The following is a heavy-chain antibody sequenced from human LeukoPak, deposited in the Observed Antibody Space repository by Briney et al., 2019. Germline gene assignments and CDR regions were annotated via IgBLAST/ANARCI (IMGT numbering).Heavy chain of an antibody. CDR3: ASGLRYFVYYYYYMDV. CDR2: IIPIFGTA. Sequence: ASVKVSCKASGGTFSSYAISWVRQAPGQGLEWMGGIIPIFGTANYAQKFQGRVTITADKSTSTAYMELSSLRSEDTAVYYCASGLRYFVYYYYYMDVWGKGTTVTVSS. V-gene: IGHV1-69*06. J-gene: IGHJ6*03. D-gene: IGHD3-9*01. CDR1: GGTFSSYA.